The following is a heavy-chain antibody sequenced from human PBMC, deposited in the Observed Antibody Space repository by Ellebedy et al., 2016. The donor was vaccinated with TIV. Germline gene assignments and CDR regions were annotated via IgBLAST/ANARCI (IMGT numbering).Heavy chain of an antibody. Sequence: SETLSLTCTVSGGSISSYYWSWIRQPPGKGLEWIGFIHYSGSANNNPSLQSRVPISVDTSNNQVPLNVNSVTAADTAVYYCARIPAGSRGSALNWFDPWGQGTLVTVSS. CDR1: GGSISSYY. V-gene: IGHV4-59*01. D-gene: IGHD3-10*01. CDR3: ARIPAGSRGSALNWFDP. CDR2: IHYSGSA. J-gene: IGHJ5*02.